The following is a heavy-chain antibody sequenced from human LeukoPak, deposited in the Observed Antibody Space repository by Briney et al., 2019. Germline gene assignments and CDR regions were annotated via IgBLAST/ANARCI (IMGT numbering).Heavy chain of an antibody. Sequence: GESLKISCKGSGSSFTSYWISWVRQLPGKGLEGMGRIDPSDSYTNYSPSFQGHVTISADKSISTAYLQWSSLKASDTAMYYCARHRYSWNARVYYYYYGMDVWGQGTTVTVS. V-gene: IGHV5-10-1*01. CDR3: ARHRYSWNARVYYYYYGMDV. CDR1: GSSFTSYW. CDR2: IDPSDSYT. D-gene: IGHD1-1*01. J-gene: IGHJ6*02.